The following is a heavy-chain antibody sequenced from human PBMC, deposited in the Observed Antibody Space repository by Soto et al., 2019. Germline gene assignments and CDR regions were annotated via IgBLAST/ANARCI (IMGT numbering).Heavy chain of an antibody. J-gene: IGHJ4*02. CDR1: GYTFTSYY. D-gene: IGHD3-3*01. Sequence: QVQLVQSGAEVKKPGASVKVSCKASGYTFTSYYMHWVRQAPGQGLEWMGIINPSGGSTSYAQKFQGRVTMTRDTSTSTVYMELSSLRSEDTAVYYCARDTSGNYDFWSGFDSWGQGTLVTVSS. V-gene: IGHV1-46*01. CDR2: INPSGGST. CDR3: ARDTSGNYDFWSGFDS.